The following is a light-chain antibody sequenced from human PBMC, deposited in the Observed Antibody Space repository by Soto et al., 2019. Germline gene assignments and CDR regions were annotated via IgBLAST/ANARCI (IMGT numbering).Light chain of an antibody. CDR2: GAS. V-gene: IGKV3-20*01. CDR3: QQYARSPWT. CDR1: ESLTRGS. Sequence: DIVLTQSPGTLSLSPGERATLSCRASESLTRGSLAWCQQKPGQNPRLLIHGASSRATGIPDRFSGSGSGTDFTLTISRLEPEDFAVYWCQQYARSPWTFGQGTKVEIK. J-gene: IGKJ1*01.